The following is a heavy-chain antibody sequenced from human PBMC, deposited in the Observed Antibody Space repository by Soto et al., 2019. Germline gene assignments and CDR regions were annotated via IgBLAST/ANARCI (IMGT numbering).Heavy chain of an antibody. CDR3: AKDDVSGDGLWLVSD. Sequence: GGSLRLSCEASGFTFSKYAMIWVRQAPGKGREWVSGITGSGLTIEHSASVKGRFTISRDNSKNTVYLQMNSLRAEDTAIYYCAKDDVSGDGLWLVSDWGQGTPVTVSS. CDR2: ITGSGLTI. J-gene: IGHJ4*02. D-gene: IGHD2-21*02. V-gene: IGHV3-23*01. CDR1: GFTFSKYA.